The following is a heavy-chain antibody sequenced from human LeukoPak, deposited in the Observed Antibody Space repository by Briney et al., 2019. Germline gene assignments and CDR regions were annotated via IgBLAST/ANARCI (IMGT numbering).Heavy chain of an antibody. Sequence: SETLSLTCSVSGASISSADHWRAWIRQSPGMGLEWIGSIYHSVSIYYNPSLKSRLTISVETSRNQFSLRLNSLTAAEMAVYYCARQIARGLWAFDSWGQGSLVTVTS. D-gene: IGHD1-26*01. CDR1: GASISSADHW. CDR2: IYHSVSI. V-gene: IGHV4-39*01. J-gene: IGHJ4*02. CDR3: ARQIARGLWAFDS.